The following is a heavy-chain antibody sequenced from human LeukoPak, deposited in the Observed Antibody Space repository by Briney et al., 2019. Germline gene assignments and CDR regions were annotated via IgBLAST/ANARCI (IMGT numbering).Heavy chain of an antibody. J-gene: IGHJ6*02. Sequence: GGSLRLSCAASGFTFSSYGMTWVRQAPGKGLEWVSAISGSGGSTYYADSVKGRFTISRDNSKNTLYLQMNGLRAEDTAVYYCARAPRYCSGGSCYSHYYYGMDVWGQGTTVTVSS. D-gene: IGHD2-15*01. CDR2: ISGSGGST. V-gene: IGHV3-23*01. CDR3: ARAPRYCSGGSCYSHYYYGMDV. CDR1: GFTFSSYG.